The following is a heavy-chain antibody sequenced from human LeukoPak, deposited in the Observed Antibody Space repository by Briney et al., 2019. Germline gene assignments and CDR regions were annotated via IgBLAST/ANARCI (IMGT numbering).Heavy chain of an antibody. CDR2: IYYSGST. CDR3: ARGIVATMGFDY. Sequence: SETLSLTCTVSGGSISSYYWSWIRQLPGKGLEWIGYIYYSGSTNYNPSLKSRVTISVDTSKNQFSLKLSSVTAADTAVYYCARGIVATMGFDYWGQGTLVTVSS. J-gene: IGHJ4*02. V-gene: IGHV4-59*01. CDR1: GGSISSYY. D-gene: IGHD5-12*01.